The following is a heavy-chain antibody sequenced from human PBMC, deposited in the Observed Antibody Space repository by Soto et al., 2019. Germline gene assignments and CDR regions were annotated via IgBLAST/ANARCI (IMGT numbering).Heavy chain of an antibody. CDR2: SSNSGSFT. Sequence: GGSLRLSCAASGFTFSDHYMSWIRQAPGKGLEWIGYSSNSGSFTRYADSVKGRFSISRDNAKDSLYLQINSLRGDDTAIYYCVRSGDNYNLLDYWGQGTPVTVSS. D-gene: IGHD1-1*01. CDR1: GFTFSDHY. CDR3: VRSGDNYNLLDY. V-gene: IGHV3-11*06. J-gene: IGHJ4*02.